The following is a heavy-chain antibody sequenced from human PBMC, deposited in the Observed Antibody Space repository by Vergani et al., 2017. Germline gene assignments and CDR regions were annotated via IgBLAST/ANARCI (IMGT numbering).Heavy chain of an antibody. CDR1: GFTLSNYD. CDR2: IQFDGSNQ. CDR3: AKHFRGWCIDY. Sequence: QVQLVESGGGVVQRGGSLRLSCATSGFTLSNYDMQWIRQGPGKGLEFVAFIQFDGSNQYYADSVKGRFTLSRDFSKNTLYLQMNSLRTDDTATYYCAKHFRGWCIDYCGQGTQVIVAS. D-gene: IGHD4/OR15-4a*01. J-gene: IGHJ4*02. V-gene: IGHV3-30*02.